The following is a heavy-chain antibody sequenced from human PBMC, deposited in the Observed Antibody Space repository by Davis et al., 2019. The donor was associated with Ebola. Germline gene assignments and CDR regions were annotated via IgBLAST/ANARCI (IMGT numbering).Heavy chain of an antibody. CDR2: IYGEIT. Sequence: SETLSLICIVSGGSISDYSWSWIRQPPGRGLEWIGYIYGEITKYNASLQSRVTNSVDTSKNQFSLKLKSVTAADTAVYFCARPRDFGYGDPFDMWGQGAVVTVSP. CDR1: GGSISDYS. J-gene: IGHJ3*02. V-gene: IGHV4-59*08. CDR3: ARPRDFGYGDPFDM. D-gene: IGHD5-18*01.